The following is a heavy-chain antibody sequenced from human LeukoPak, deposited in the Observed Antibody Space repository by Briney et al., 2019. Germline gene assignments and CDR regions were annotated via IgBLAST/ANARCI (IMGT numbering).Heavy chain of an antibody. Sequence: PGGSLRLSCAASGFTFSSYAMSWVRQAPGKGLEWVSAISGSGGSTYYADSVKGRFTISRDNSKNTLYLQMNSLRAEDTAVYYCAKVNYDILTGYYTTLDYWGQGTLVTVSS. CDR3: AKVNYDILTGYYTTLDY. D-gene: IGHD3-9*01. V-gene: IGHV3-23*01. J-gene: IGHJ4*02. CDR2: ISGSGGST. CDR1: GFTFSSYA.